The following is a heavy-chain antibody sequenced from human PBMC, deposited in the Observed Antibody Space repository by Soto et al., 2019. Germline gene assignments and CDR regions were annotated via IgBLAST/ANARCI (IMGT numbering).Heavy chain of an antibody. J-gene: IGHJ3*02. CDR2: IYHSGST. V-gene: IGHV4-4*02. CDR3: ARWIQLWTIQPDHDAFDI. D-gene: IGHD5-18*01. CDR1: GGSISSSNW. Sequence: QVQLQESGPGLVKPSGTLSLTCAVSGGSISSSNWWSWVRQPPGKGLEWIGEIYHSGSTNYNPSLKSRVTISVDKSKNQFSLKLCSVTAADTAVDYCARWIQLWTIQPDHDAFDIWGQGTMVTVSS.